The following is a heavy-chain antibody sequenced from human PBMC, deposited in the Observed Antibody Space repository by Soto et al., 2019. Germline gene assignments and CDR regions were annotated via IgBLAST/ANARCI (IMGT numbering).Heavy chain of an antibody. Sequence: QVQLVQSGAEVKKPGSSVKVSCKASGGTFSSYAISWVRQAPGQGLEWMGGIIPIFGTANYAQKFQGRVTITADESTSTAYMELSSLRSEYTAVYYCARDRRYNWNSYYYYYGMDVWGQGTTLTVSS. V-gene: IGHV1-69*12. CDR1: GGTFSSYA. J-gene: IGHJ6*02. CDR2: IIPIFGTA. D-gene: IGHD1-7*01. CDR3: ARDRRYNWNSYYYYYGMDV.